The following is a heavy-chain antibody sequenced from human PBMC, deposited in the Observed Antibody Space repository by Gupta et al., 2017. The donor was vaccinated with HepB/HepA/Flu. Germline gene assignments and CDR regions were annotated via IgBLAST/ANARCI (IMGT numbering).Heavy chain of an antibody. CDR2: INWNGGDT. D-gene: IGHD1-1*01. CDR1: GFTFRDYG. V-gene: IGHV3-20*04. J-gene: IGHJ6*03. Sequence: EVQLVESGGGVVRPGGSLRLSCAASGFTFRDYGMTWVRQAPGKGLEWVSGINWNGGDTSYADSVKGRFTVSRDNARNSLSLQMNSLSAADTALYYCARWRGNAHFSYSYLDVWGTGTTVIVSS. CDR3: ARWRGNAHFSYSYLDV.